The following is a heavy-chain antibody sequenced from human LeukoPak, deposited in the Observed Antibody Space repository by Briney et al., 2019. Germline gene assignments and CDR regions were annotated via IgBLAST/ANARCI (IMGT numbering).Heavy chain of an antibody. CDR2: IYAGGTT. V-gene: IGHV3-53*01. J-gene: IGHJ4*02. CDR1: GFAVSSDY. D-gene: IGHD6-6*01. Sequence: GGSLRLSCAASGFAVSSDYMSWVRQAPGKGLEWVSVIYAGGTTYYADLVKGRFTISRDKSKNTLYLQMNSLRAEDTAVYYCARGRPGYYFEHWGQGTLVTVSS. CDR3: ARGRPGYYFEH.